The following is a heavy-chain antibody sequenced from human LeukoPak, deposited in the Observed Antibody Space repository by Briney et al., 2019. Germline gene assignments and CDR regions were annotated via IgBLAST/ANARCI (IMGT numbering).Heavy chain of an antibody. CDR3: AKWGDYDVLTGYYVSDY. J-gene: IGHJ4*02. V-gene: IGHV3-23*01. D-gene: IGHD3-9*01. Sequence: GASLRLSCAASGFTFSNYAMSWVRQAPGKGLEWVSAITGSGGNTYYADSAKGRFTISRDNPKNTVFLQMHSLRAEDTAVYYCAKWGDYDVLTGYYVSDYWGQGTLVTVSS. CDR1: GFTFSNYA. CDR2: ITGSGGNT.